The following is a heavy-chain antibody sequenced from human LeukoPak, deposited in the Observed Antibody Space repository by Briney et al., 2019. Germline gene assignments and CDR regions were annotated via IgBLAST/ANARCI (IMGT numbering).Heavy chain of an antibody. V-gene: IGHV5-51*01. D-gene: IGHD6-19*01. CDR3: AAGIAVADYYFDY. CDR2: IYPGDSDT. J-gene: IGHJ4*02. Sequence: GESLKISCRGSGYSFSTNWIGWVRQMPGKGLEWMGIIYPGDSDTRYSPSFQGQVTISADKSISTAYLQWSSLKASDTAMYYCAAGIAVADYYFDYWGQGTLVTVSS. CDR1: GYSFSTNW.